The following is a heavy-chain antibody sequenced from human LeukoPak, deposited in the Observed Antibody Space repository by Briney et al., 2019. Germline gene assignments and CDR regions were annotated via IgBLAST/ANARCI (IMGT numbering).Heavy chain of an antibody. D-gene: IGHD6-19*01. J-gene: IGHJ4*02. Sequence: SETLSVTCAVYGGSFSGYYWSWIRQPPGKGLEWIGEINHSESTNYNPSLKSRVTISVDTSKNQFSLKLSSVTAADTAVYYCARCRTAVAAPFDYWGQGTLVTVSS. CDR1: GGSFSGYY. CDR3: ARCRTAVAAPFDY. V-gene: IGHV4-34*01. CDR2: INHSEST.